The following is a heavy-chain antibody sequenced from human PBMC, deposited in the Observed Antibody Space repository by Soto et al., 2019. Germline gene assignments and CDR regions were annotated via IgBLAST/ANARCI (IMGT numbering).Heavy chain of an antibody. CDR3: ARVPPVAARSYYYYGMDV. V-gene: IGHV1-69*12. J-gene: IGHJ6*02. D-gene: IGHD6-6*01. CDR1: GGTFSSYA. CDR2: IIPIFGTA. Sequence: QVQLVQSGAAVKKPGSSVKVSCKASGGTFSSYAISWVRQAPGQGLEWMGGIIPIFGTANYAQKFQGRVTITADESTSTAYMELSSLRSEDTAVYYCARVPPVAARSYYYYGMDVWGQGTTVTVSS.